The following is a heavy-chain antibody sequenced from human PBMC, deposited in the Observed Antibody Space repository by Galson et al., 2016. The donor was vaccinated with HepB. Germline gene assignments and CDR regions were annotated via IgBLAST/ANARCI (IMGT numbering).Heavy chain of an antibody. Sequence: SLRLSCAASGFMYRNYAMSWVRQAPGKGLEWVSVISGSGGTTFYADSVKGRFSISRDNSQTTLDLQMNGLRAEDTAIYYCVKVFDYLNGWIDQWGQGILVTVSS. CDR3: VKVFDYLNGWIDQ. V-gene: IGHV3-23*01. D-gene: IGHD6-19*01. J-gene: IGHJ4*02. CDR1: GFMYRNYA. CDR2: ISGSGGTT.